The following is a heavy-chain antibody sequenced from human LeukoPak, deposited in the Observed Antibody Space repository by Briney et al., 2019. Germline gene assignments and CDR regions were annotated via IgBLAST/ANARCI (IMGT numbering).Heavy chain of an antibody. CDR2: INPSGGST. CDR1: GGTFSSYA. V-gene: IGHV1-46*01. CDR3: ARFPSGSGSYPFDY. J-gene: IGHJ4*02. D-gene: IGHD3-10*01. Sequence: ASVKVSCKASGGTFSSYAISWVRQAPGQGLEWMGIINPSGGSTSYAQKFQGRVTMTRDTSTSTVYMELSSLRSEDTAVYYCARFPSGSGSYPFDYWGQGTLVTVSS.